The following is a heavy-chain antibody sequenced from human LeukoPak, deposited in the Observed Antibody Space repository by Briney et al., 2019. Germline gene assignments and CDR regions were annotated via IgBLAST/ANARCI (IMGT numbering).Heavy chain of an antibody. CDR3: ATFGLVAALDL. D-gene: IGHD5-12*01. J-gene: IGHJ4*02. CDR1: GFSFNAYW. Sequence: GGSLRLSCAASGFSFNAYWMAWVRQAPGTGLEWVANINPAGSETFHVDPVKGRFSISRGHAKNLVYLQMNSLRAEDTAVYYCATFGLVAALDLWGQGTLVTVSS. CDR2: INPAGSET. V-gene: IGHV3-7*01.